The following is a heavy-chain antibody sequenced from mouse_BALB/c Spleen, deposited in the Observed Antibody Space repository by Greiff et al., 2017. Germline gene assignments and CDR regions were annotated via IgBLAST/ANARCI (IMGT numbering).Heavy chain of an antibody. CDR1: GFSLTSYG. J-gene: IGHJ3*01. V-gene: IGHV2-4-1*01. CDR3: ARERNGYYAY. Sequence: QVQLQQSGPGLVQPSQSLSITCTVSGFSLTSYGVHWVRQSPGKGLEWLGVIWSGGSTDYNSALKSRLSISKDNSKSQVFLKMNSLQTDDTARYYCARERNGYYAYWGQGTLVTVSA. D-gene: IGHD2-3*01. CDR2: IWSGGST.